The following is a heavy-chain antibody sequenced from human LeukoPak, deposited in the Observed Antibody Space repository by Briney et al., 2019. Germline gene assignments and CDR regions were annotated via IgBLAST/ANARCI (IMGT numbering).Heavy chain of an antibody. CDR1: GFTVSSNY. D-gene: IGHD5-18*01. CDR2: IYSGGST. J-gene: IGHJ4*02. Sequence: PGGSLRLSCAASGFTVSSNYMSWVRQAPGKGLEWVSVIYSGGSTYYADSVKGRFTISRDNSKNTLYLQMNSLRAEDTAVYYCARAPPGYSYGYHFDYWGQGTLVTVSS. V-gene: IGHV3-53*01. CDR3: ARAPPGYSYGYHFDY.